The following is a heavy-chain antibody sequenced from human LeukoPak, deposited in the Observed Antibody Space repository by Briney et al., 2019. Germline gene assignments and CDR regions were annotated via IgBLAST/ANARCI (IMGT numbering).Heavy chain of an antibody. CDR2: ISPYNGNT. V-gene: IGHV1-18*01. CDR1: GYTFTTYG. CDR3: ARDAEPYDSSGYYWYFDL. D-gene: IGHD3-22*01. J-gene: IGHJ2*01. Sequence: GASVKVSCKASGYTFTTYGINWVRQAPGQGLEWMGWISPYNGNTNYAQKLQGRGTMTTDTSTSTAYMELRSLRSDDTAVYYCARDAEPYDSSGYYWYFDLWGRGTLVTVSS.